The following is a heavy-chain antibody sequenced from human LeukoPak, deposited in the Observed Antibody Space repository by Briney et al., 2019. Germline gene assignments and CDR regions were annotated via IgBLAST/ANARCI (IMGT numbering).Heavy chain of an antibody. Sequence: GGSLRLSCAASGFTFSSFGMHWVRQAPGKGLEWVAIIWHDASNKYYADSVKGRFTISRDSSRNTVYLQMNGLRAEDTAVYYCASDLVYWGQGTLVTVSS. V-gene: IGHV3-33*01. CDR2: IWHDASNK. J-gene: IGHJ4*02. CDR1: GFTFSSFG. CDR3: ASDLVY. D-gene: IGHD2-8*02.